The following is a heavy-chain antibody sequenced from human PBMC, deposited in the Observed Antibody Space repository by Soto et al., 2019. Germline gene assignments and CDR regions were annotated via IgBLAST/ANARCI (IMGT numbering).Heavy chain of an antibody. J-gene: IGHJ4*02. CDR1: GFTPTTTP. V-gene: IGHV3-23*01. CDR3: ARGYRCFDN. CDR2: ISGTASRT. D-gene: IGHD2-2*01. Sequence: PGGSLRLSCAGSGFTPTTTPLSWVHQPPGKGLEWVTTISGTASRTYYVDSVKGRFFISRDNAKNTVTLQMNNLTLDHPALYYFARGYRCFDNWGRVPRVTVCS.